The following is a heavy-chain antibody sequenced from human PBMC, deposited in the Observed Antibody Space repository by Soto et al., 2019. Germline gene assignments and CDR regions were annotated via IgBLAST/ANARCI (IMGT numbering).Heavy chain of an antibody. CDR2: IDWDDDK. D-gene: IGHD3-22*01. V-gene: IGHV2-70*01. J-gene: IGHJ6*02. Sequence: GSGPTLVNPTQTLTLTCTFSGFSLSTSGMCVSWIRQPPGKALEWLALIDWDDDKYYSTSLKTRLTISKDTSKNQVVLTMTNMDPVDTATYYCARIRRADYYDSSGYYRYYYYGMDVWGQGTTVTVS. CDR1: GFSLSTSGMC. CDR3: ARIRRADYYDSSGYYRYYYYGMDV.